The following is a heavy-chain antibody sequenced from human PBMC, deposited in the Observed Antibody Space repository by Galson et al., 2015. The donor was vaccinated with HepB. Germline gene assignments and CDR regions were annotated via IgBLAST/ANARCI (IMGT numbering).Heavy chain of an antibody. D-gene: IGHD3-10*01. V-gene: IGHV4-34*01. CDR2: ISHSGGT. J-gene: IGHJ4*02. Sequence: SETLSLTCAVYAGSFNNYYWTWIRQIPEQGLEWIGEISHSGGTNYNPSLSSRVTLSVDTSTNQFSLTLNSLTAADTAVYFCARALRDGTSGMFYFDSWGQGNTVIVSS. CDR3: ARALRDGTSGMFYFDS. CDR1: AGSFNNYY.